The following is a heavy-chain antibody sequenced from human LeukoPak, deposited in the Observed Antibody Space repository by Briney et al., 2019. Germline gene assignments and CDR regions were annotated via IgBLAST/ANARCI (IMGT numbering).Heavy chain of an antibody. D-gene: IGHD1-26*01. Sequence: GGSLRLSCSASGFTFSTNSMHWVRQAPGKGLEFVSAIIINGGSTYYADSVKGRFTISRDNSKNTLYLQMSSLRAEDTAVYYCVTVGMTSIWSYLRFDPRGQGTLVSVSS. CDR1: GFTFSTNS. V-gene: IGHV3-64D*08. CDR3: VTVGMTSIWSYLRFDP. CDR2: IIINGGST. J-gene: IGHJ5*02.